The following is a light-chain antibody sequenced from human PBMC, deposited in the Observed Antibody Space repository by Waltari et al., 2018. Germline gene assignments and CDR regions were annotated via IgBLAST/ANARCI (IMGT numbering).Light chain of an antibody. V-gene: IGKV1-39*01. CDR2: AAS. J-gene: IGKJ4*01. CDR3: QQGYRTPLT. CDR1: QRVSNY. Sequence: DIQMTQSPSSMSASVGDRVTITCRESQRVSNYLNRYQQRPGKAPKLLIYAASTLQSGVPSRFGGSGSGTDFTLTISSLQPEDFATYHCQQGYRTPLTFGGGTKVDIK.